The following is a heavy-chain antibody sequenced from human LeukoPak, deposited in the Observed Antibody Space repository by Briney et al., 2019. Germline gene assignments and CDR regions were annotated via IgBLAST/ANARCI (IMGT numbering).Heavy chain of an antibody. CDR3: ARDSHSVDTATPRGFDP. Sequence: PSETLSLTCTVSGDSISSYFWSWIRQPPGKGLEWIGYFHDSGSANYNPSLKSRITMSVDTSKNQFSLKPRSVTAADTAVYYCARDSHSVDTATPRGFDPWGQGTLVTVSS. CDR1: GDSISSYF. J-gene: IGHJ5*02. CDR2: FHDSGSA. D-gene: IGHD2-15*01. V-gene: IGHV4-59*01.